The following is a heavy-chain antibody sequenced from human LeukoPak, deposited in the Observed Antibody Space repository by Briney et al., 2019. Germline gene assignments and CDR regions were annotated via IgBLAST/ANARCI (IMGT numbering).Heavy chain of an antibody. Sequence: GGSLRLSCAASGFTFSSYAMSWVRQAPGKGLEWVSAISGSGGSTYYADSVKGRFTISRDNSKNTLYLQMNSLRADDTAMYYCAKTTFVVPGALNRPFDYWGQGTLVTVSS. CDR2: ISGSGGST. CDR3: AKTTFVVPGALNRPFDY. V-gene: IGHV3-23*01. D-gene: IGHD2-2*01. J-gene: IGHJ4*02. CDR1: GFTFSSYA.